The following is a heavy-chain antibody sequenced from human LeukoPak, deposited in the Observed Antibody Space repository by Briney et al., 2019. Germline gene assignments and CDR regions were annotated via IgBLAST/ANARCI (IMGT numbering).Heavy chain of an antibody. Sequence: PSETLSLTCTVSGGSISSGDYYWSWIRQPPGKGLEWIGYIYYSGSTYYNPSLKSRVTISVDTSKNQFSLKLSSVTAADTAVYYCARLDGSGSYSFSDYDYWGQGTLVTVSS. D-gene: IGHD3-10*01. CDR3: ARLDGSGSYSFSDYDY. J-gene: IGHJ4*02. CDR1: GGSISSGDYY. CDR2: IYYSGST. V-gene: IGHV4-30-4*01.